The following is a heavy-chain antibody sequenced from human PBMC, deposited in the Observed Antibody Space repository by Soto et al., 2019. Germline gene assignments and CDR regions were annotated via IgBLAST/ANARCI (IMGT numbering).Heavy chain of an antibody. Sequence: SQTLSLTCAISGDSVSSKDAAWNWIRQSPSRGLEWLGRTYYRSKWYSEYAVSVRGRITINPDTSKNHFSLQLSSVTPEDTAVYYCERTEGYFNLWGQGTLVTVSS. CDR2: TYYRSKWYS. CDR1: GDSVSSKDAA. CDR3: ERTEGYFNL. V-gene: IGHV6-1*01. J-gene: IGHJ1*01.